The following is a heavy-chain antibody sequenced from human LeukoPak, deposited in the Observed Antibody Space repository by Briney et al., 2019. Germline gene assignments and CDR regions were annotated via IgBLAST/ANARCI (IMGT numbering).Heavy chain of an antibody. CDR2: IYTSGST. D-gene: IGHD6-13*01. J-gene: IGHJ3*02. CDR3: ARALRRVGIADIDAFDI. CDR1: GGSLSSYY. Sequence: PSETLSLTCTVSGGSLSSYYWSWIRQPAGKGLEWIGRIYTSGSTNYNPSLKSRVTMSVDTSKNQFSLKLSSVTAADTAVYYCARALRRVGIADIDAFDIWGQGTMVTVSS. V-gene: IGHV4-4*07.